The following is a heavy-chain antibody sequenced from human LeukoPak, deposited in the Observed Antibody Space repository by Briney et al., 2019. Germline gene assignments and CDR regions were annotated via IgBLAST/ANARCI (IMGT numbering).Heavy chain of an antibody. J-gene: IGHJ4*02. CDR3: ARGGSGYPLDY. CDR1: SGSMSSYY. CDR2: IYYTRVT. Sequence: SETLSLTCAVSSGSMSSYYWSWIRQPPGKGLEWIGYIYYTRVTNYSPSLKRRLTISLDTAMKQFSLNLRSVTAADTAMYYCARGGSGYPLDYWGQGTLVTVSS. D-gene: IGHD3-22*01. V-gene: IGHV4-59*01.